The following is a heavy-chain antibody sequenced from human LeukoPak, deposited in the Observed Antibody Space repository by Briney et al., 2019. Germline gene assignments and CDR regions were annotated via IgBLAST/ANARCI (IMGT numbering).Heavy chain of an antibody. CDR2: INPDGSEE. V-gene: IGHV3-7*01. CDR1: GFTFNTFW. CDR3: MPGSGF. D-gene: IGHD5-12*01. J-gene: IGHJ4*02. Sequence: GGSLRLSCAGSGFTFNTFWMNWVRQAPGKGLEWVANINPDGSEEYLVDSVKGRFSISRDNANNLLYLQMSGLRAEDTAVYYCMPGSGFWGQGTLVTVSS.